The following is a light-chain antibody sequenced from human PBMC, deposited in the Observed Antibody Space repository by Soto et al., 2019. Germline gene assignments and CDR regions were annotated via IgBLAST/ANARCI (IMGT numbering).Light chain of an antibody. V-gene: IGLV2-23*03. CDR3: CSYAGSSTFDVL. J-gene: IGLJ2*01. CDR1: SSDVGSYNL. Sequence: QSVLTQPASVSGSPGQSITISCTGTSSDVGSYNLVSWYQQHPGKAPKLMIYEGSKRPSGVSNRFSGSKSGNTASLTISGLQAEDEADYYCCSYAGSSTFDVLFGGGTQLTVL. CDR2: EGS.